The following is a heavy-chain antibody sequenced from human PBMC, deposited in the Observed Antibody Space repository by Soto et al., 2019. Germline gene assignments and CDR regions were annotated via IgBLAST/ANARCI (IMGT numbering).Heavy chain of an antibody. V-gene: IGHV3-11*05. D-gene: IGHD6-13*01. CDR1: GFTFSDYY. CDR2: ISSSSSYT. Sequence: QVQLVESGGGLVKPGGSLRLSCAASGFTFSDYYMSWIRQAPGKGLEWVSYISSSSSYTNYADSVKGRFTISRDNAKNSLYLQRNSLRAEDTAVYYCARRGYSSSWYDWFDPWGQGTLVTVSS. J-gene: IGHJ5*02. CDR3: ARRGYSSSWYDWFDP.